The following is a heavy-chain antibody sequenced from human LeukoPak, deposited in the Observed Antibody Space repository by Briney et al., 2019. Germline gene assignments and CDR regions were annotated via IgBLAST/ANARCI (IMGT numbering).Heavy chain of an antibody. J-gene: IGHJ4*02. CDR1: GFTFGHYA. D-gene: IGHD3-16*01. V-gene: IGHV3-30*09. CDR3: ARARGAYLRY. CDR2: VSYDGAKI. Sequence: PGKSLRLSCATSGFTFGHYAMHWLRQAPGKGLEWVAVVSYDGAKIYYADPVKGRFAISRDNANSTLYLQMNNLTSDDTALYYCARARGAYLRYWGQGTLVTVSS.